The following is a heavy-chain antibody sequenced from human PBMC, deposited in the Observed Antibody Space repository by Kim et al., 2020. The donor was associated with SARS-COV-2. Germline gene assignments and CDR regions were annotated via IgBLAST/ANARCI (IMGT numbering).Heavy chain of an antibody. D-gene: IGHD6-19*01. CDR1: GGSFSGYY. J-gene: IGHJ6*02. CDR2: INHSGST. V-gene: IGHV4-34*01. Sequence: SETLSLTCAVYGGSFSGYYWSWIRQPPGKGLEWIGEINHSGSTNYNPSLKSRVTISVDTSKNQFSLKLSSVTAADTAVYYCARLAGNTDYYYYYYGMDVWGQGTTVTVSS. CDR3: ARLAGNTDYYYYYYGMDV.